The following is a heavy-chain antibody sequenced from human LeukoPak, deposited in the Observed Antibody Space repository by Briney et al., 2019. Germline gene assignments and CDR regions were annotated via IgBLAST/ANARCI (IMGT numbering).Heavy chain of an antibody. J-gene: IGHJ4*02. D-gene: IGHD2-2*01. CDR2: INPNSGDT. Sequence: ASVKVSCKASGYTFTGYHMHWVRQAPGQGLEWMGRINPNSGDTNNAQKFQGRVTMTRDTSISTAYMDLSRLTSDDSAVYYCARDYCSSTSCLFDYWGQGTLVTVSS. CDR3: ARDYCSSTSCLFDY. V-gene: IGHV1-2*06. CDR1: GYTFTGYH.